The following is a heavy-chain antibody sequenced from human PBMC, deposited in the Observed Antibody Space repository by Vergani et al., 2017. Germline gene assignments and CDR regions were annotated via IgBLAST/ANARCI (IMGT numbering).Heavy chain of an antibody. CDR1: GGSISSYY. Sequence: QVQLQESGPGLVKPSETLSLTCTVSGGSISSYYWSWIRQPPGKGLAWIGYIYYSGSTNYNPSSKSRVTIAVDTSKNQFSLKLSSVTAADTAVYYCARDRYSIGWYPYRTGFDPWGQGTLVTVSS. V-gene: IGHV4-59*01. J-gene: IGHJ5*02. CDR3: ARDRYSIGWYPYRTGFDP. D-gene: IGHD6-19*01. CDR2: IYYSGST.